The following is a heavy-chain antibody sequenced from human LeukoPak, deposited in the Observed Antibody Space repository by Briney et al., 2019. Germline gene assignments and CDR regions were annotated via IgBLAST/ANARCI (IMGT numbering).Heavy chain of an antibody. Sequence: ASVKVSCKASGYTFTSYDINWVRQATGQGLEWMGWMNPNSGNTGYAQKFQGRVTMTRNTSISTAYMELSSLRAEDTAVYYCAGTMIVVVPYFDYWGQGTLVTVSS. CDR3: AGTMIVVVPYFDY. J-gene: IGHJ4*02. CDR2: MNPNSGNT. CDR1: GYTFTSYD. D-gene: IGHD3-22*01. V-gene: IGHV1-8*01.